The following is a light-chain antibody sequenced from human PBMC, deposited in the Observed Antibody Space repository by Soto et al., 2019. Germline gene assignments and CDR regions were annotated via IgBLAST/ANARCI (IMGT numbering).Light chain of an antibody. V-gene: IGKV1-5*03. J-gene: IGKJ1*01. CDR2: KAS. Sequence: STLSASVGDRVTLTCRASQTIINWLAWYQQKPGKAPKLLIYKASTLEGEVPSRFSGSGSETEFTLTINSLQPDDSATYYCQQYHTYWWTFGQWTKVDIK. CDR3: QQYHTYWWT. CDR1: QTIINW.